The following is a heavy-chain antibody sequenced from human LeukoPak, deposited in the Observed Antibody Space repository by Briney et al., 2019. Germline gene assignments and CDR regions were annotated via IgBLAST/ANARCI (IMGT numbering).Heavy chain of an antibody. D-gene: IGHD3-3*01. CDR3: ARAGPSLITIFGVVIPSGLKFDP. CDR1: GGSISSSSYY. V-gene: IGHV4-39*07. CDR2: IYYSGST. Sequence: SETLSLTCTVSGGSISSSSYYWGWIRQPPGTGLEWIESIYYSGSTYYNPSLKSRVTISVDTSKNQFSLKLSSVTAADTAVYYCARAGPSLITIFGVVIPSGLKFDPWGQGTLVTVSS. J-gene: IGHJ5*02.